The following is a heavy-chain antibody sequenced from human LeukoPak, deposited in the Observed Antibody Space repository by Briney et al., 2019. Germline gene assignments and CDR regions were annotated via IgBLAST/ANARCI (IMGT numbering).Heavy chain of an antibody. CDR1: GGSISSYY. D-gene: IGHD1-26*01. Sequence: SETLSLTCTVSGGSISSYYWSWIRQPPGKGLEWIGYIDYSGSTNYNPSLKSRVTISVDTSKNQFSLKLSSVTAADTAVYYCARLYSSKNAFDIWGQGTMVTVSS. J-gene: IGHJ3*02. CDR2: IDYSGST. V-gene: IGHV4-59*08. CDR3: ARLYSSKNAFDI.